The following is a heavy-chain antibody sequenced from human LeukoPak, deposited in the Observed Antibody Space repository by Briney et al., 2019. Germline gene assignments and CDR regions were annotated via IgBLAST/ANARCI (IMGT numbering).Heavy chain of an antibody. D-gene: IGHD1-26*01. J-gene: IGHJ4*02. CDR2: INHSGST. CDR3: ARARTFSGSYYKGARPPHFDY. V-gene: IGHV4-34*01. Sequence: SETLSLTCTVSGGYISSYYWSWIRQPPGKGLEWIGEINHSGSTNYNPSLKSRVTMSVDKSKNQFSLKMTSVTAADTAVYYCARARTFSGSYYKGARPPHFDYWGQGTLVTVSS. CDR1: GGYISSYY.